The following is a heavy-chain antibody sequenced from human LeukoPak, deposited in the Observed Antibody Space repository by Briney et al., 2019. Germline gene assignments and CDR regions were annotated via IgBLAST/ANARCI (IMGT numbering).Heavy chain of an antibody. J-gene: IGHJ5*02. Sequence: ASVTVSCKASGYTFNDYYMQWVRQAPGQGREGMGWINPISGSTNYAQNFQGSVTMTRDTSISTAYMALSTLRSDDTAVYYCARYLAYSSGWSYTDWFDPWGQGTLVTVSS. CDR2: INPISGST. CDR3: ARYLAYSSGWSYTDWFDP. CDR1: GYTFNDYY. D-gene: IGHD6-19*01. V-gene: IGHV1-2*02.